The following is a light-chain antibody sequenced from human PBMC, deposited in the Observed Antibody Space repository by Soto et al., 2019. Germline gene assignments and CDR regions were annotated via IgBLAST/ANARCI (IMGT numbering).Light chain of an antibody. CDR3: FSYTTSSTLV. CDR1: ISDVGGYNY. CDR2: EVS. J-gene: IGLJ3*02. Sequence: QSALTQPASVSGSPGQSITISCTGTISDVGGYNYVSWYHQHPAKAPKLMISEVSNRPSVVSHRFSGSKSGHTASLTISGPQAEDDADYYCFSYTTSSTLVFGGGTQLTVL. V-gene: IGLV2-14*01.